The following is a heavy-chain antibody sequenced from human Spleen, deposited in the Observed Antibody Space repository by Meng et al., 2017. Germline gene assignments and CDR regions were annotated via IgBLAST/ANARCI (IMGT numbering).Heavy chain of an antibody. CDR3: ARGPTTMAHDFDY. V-gene: IGHV4-61*01. Sequence: QGRLQESGPGRVRPSETPSLICTVSGGSVRSSNYQWSRIRQPPGKGLEWIGFASTNYNPSLKSRLTISLDTSKNQFSLKLTSVTAADTAVYYCARGPTTMAHDFDYWGQGTLVTVSS. CDR2: AST. J-gene: IGHJ4*02. D-gene: IGHD4-11*01. CDR1: GGSVRSSNYQ.